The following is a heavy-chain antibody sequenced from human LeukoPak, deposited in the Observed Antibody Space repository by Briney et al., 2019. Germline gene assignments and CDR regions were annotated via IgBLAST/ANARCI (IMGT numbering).Heavy chain of an antibody. CDR3: ARDRPLWFGELGLVDY. CDR2: ISSSGSTI. CDR1: GFTFSDYY. V-gene: IGHV3-11*01. Sequence: GGSLRLSCAASGFTFSDYYMSWIRQAPGKGLEWVSYISSSGSTIYYADSVKGRFTISRDNAKNSLYLQMNSLRAEDTAVYYCARDRPLWFGELGLVDYWGQGTLVTVSS. J-gene: IGHJ4*02. D-gene: IGHD3-10*01.